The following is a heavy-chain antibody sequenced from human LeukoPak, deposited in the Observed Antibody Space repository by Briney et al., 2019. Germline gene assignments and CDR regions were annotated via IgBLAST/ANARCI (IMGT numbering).Heavy chain of an antibody. Sequence: GGSLRLSCAASGFTFSSYAMSWVRQAPGKGLEWVSAISGSGGSTYYADSVKGRFTISRDNSKNTLYLQMNSLRAEDTAVYYCAKDFRGSGRYYYYGMDVWGQGTTVTVSS. J-gene: IGHJ6*02. V-gene: IGHV3-23*01. D-gene: IGHD3-10*01. CDR3: AKDFRGSGRYYYYGMDV. CDR1: GFTFSSYA. CDR2: ISGSGGST.